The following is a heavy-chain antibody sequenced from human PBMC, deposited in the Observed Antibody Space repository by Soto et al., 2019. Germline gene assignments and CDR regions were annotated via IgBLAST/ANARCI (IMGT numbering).Heavy chain of an antibody. V-gene: IGHV1-18*01. CDR3: VMVDNYVTPTPQDV. J-gene: IGHJ6*04. CDR2: ISPYTGNT. D-gene: IGHD3-16*01. CDR1: GYICVNYG. Sequence: QVQLVQSGDEVKKPGASVKVSCKASGYICVNYGIAWVRQAPGQGLEWMGWISPYTGNTHSATKVQGRLTMTTDTSTSTAYMDLGSLTSDDTAVYYCVMVDNYVTPTPQDVWGKGTTVTVSS.